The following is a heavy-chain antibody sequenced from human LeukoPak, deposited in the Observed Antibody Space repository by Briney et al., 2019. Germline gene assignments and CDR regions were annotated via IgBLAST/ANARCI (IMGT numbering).Heavy chain of an antibody. CDR1: GFTFSSYA. D-gene: IGHD6-19*01. J-gene: IGHJ4*02. V-gene: IGHV3-30-3*01. CDR2: ISYDGSNK. CDR3: ARVGYGSGWEYFDY. Sequence: GGSLRLSCAASGFTFSSYAMHWVRQAPGKGLEWVAVISYDGSNKYYADSVKGQFTISRDNSKNTLYLQMNSLRAEDTAVYYCARVGYGSGWEYFDYWGQGTLVTVSS.